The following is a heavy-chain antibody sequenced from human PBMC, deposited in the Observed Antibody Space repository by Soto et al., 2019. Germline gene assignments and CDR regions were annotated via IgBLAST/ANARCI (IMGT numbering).Heavy chain of an antibody. D-gene: IGHD7-27*01. J-gene: IGHJ6*02. CDR2: ISYTGRT. Sequence: PSETLSLTCIVSGDSVTSGGFYWTWLRQPPGKGLEWIGYISYTGRTKYNPSLQSRVTISVDTSKNDFSLNLSSVTAADTAVYFCAREWGLLACYVINVWGHGTPVTVSS. V-gene: IGHV4-61*03. CDR1: GDSVTSGGFY. CDR3: AREWGLLACYVINV.